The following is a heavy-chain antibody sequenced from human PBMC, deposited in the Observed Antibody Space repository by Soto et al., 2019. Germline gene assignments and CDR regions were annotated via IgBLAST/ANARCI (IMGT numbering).Heavy chain of an antibody. CDR1: GFTFSNYA. Sequence: EVHLLESGGGLVQPGGSLRLSCVASGFTFSNYAMNWVRQAPGKGLEWVSAISGSGGDTYYADSVKGRFTISRDNSKNTLYLQMNSLRAEDTAVYYCAKGRASPTVTSRADYWGQGTLVIVSS. V-gene: IGHV3-23*01. D-gene: IGHD4-17*01. J-gene: IGHJ4*02. CDR2: ISGSGGDT. CDR3: AKGRASPTVTSRADY.